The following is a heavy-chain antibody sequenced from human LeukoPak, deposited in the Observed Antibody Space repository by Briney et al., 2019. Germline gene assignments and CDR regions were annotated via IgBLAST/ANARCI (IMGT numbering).Heavy chain of an antibody. CDR1: GYTFTGYY. V-gene: IGHV1-2*02. Sequence: ASVKVSCKASGYTFTGYYMHWVRQAPGQGLEWMGWINPNSGGTNYAQKFQGRVTMTRDTSISTAYMELSRLRSDDTAVYYCARDPLGYSSSWYDYWGQGTLVTVSS. CDR2: INPNSGGT. CDR3: ARDPLGYSSSWYDY. J-gene: IGHJ4*02. D-gene: IGHD6-13*01.